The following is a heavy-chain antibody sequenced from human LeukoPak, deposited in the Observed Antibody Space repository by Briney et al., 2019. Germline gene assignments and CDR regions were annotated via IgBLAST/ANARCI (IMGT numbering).Heavy chain of an antibody. CDR2: IYTSGST. Sequence: PSETLSLTCAVSGGSISSGSYYWSWIRQPAGKGLEWIGRIYTSGSTNYNPSPKSRVTISVDTSKNQFSLKLSSVTAADTAVYYCARGTGLAPSADVWGKGTTVTVSS. D-gene: IGHD3-10*01. V-gene: IGHV4-61*02. CDR1: GGSISSGSYY. CDR3: ARGTGLAPSADV. J-gene: IGHJ6*04.